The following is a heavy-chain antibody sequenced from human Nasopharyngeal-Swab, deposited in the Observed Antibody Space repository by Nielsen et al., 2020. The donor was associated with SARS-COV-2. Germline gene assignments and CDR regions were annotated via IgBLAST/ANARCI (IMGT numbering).Heavy chain of an antibody. CDR3: ARDPRGLWDSYGMDV. V-gene: IGHV3-23*01. CDR2: ISGDNENT. D-gene: IGHD1-26*01. J-gene: IGHJ6*02. Sequence: GESLKISCAASGFTFRNFAMHWVRQGPGKGLEWVSVISGDNENTYYADSVRGRFTISRDNSKNTLYLQMNSLRAEDTAVYYCARDPRGLWDSYGMDVWGQGTTVTVSS. CDR1: GFTFRNFA.